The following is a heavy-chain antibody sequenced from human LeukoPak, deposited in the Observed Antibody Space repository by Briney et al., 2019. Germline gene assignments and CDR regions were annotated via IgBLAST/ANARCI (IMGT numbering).Heavy chain of an antibody. D-gene: IGHD3-10*01. CDR1: GGSISSYY. V-gene: IGHV4-59*01. CDR3: ASAGSYYGMDV. J-gene: IGHJ6*02. CDR2: IYYSGST. Sequence: SETLSLTCTVSGGSISSYYWSWIRQPPGKGLEWIGYIYYSGSTNYNPSLKSRVTISVDTSKNQFSLKLSSVTAADTAVYYCASAGSYYGMDVWGQGTMVTVSS.